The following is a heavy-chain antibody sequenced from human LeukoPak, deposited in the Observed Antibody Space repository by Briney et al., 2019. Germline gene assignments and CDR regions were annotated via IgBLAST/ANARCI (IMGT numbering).Heavy chain of an antibody. J-gene: IGHJ4*02. CDR1: GGSFSGYY. D-gene: IGHD3-22*01. CDR2: INHSGST. CDR3: ARFTQYYYDSSGYQNKYYFDY. Sequence: SETLSLTCAVYGGSFSGYYWSWIRQPPGKGLEWIGDINHSGSTNYNPSLKSRVTISVDTSKNQFSLKLSSVTAADTAVYYCARFTQYYYDSSGYQNKYYFDYWGQGTLVTVSS. V-gene: IGHV4-34*01.